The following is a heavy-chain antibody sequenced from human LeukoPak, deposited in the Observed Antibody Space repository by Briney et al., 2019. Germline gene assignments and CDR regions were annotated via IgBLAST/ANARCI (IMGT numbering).Heavy chain of an antibody. Sequence: GGSLRLSCAASGFTFSSYAISWVRQAPGKGLEWVSAISGTGGSTYYADSVKGRFTISRDNSKNTLYLQMNSLRAEDTAVYYCAKRYSSSWTDDHWGQGTLVTVSS. CDR2: ISGTGGST. J-gene: IGHJ4*02. CDR3: AKRYSSSWTDDH. CDR1: GFTFSSYA. D-gene: IGHD6-13*01. V-gene: IGHV3-23*01.